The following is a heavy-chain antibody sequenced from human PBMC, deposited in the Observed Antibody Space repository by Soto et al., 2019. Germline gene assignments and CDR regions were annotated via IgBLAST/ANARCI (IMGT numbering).Heavy chain of an antibody. Sequence: EVQLLQSGGGLVQPGESLRLSCAASGFSFSSYTMTWVRQAPGKGLEGVSVISGSGGSPYHADSVQGRFTISRDNPKNTLYLQMNSLRAEDTAIYYCAKARCSSATCYVPDYWGQGTLVTVSS. CDR1: GFSFSSYT. V-gene: IGHV3-23*01. J-gene: IGHJ4*02. D-gene: IGHD2-2*01. CDR3: AKARCSSATCYVPDY. CDR2: ISGSGGSP.